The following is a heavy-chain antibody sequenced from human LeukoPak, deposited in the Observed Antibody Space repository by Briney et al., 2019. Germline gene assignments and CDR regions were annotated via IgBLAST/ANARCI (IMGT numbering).Heavy chain of an antibody. J-gene: IGHJ4*02. CDR2: INSDGSTT. V-gene: IGHV3-74*01. D-gene: IGHD3-22*01. CDR1: GLTFRTYW. Sequence: GGSLRLSCAASGLTFRTYWMHWVRQAPGKGLVWVSRINSDGSTTNYADSVKGRFTISRDNSKNTLYLQMNSLRAEDTAVYYCARDPTSSYYYDSSGYWGQGTLVTVSS. CDR3: ARDPTSSYYYDSSGY.